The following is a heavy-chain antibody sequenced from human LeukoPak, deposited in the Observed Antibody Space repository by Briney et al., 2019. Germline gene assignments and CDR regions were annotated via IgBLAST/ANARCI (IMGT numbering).Heavy chain of an antibody. D-gene: IGHD6-19*01. CDR3: AKGMSSSWRSECALFDY. Sequence: GGSLRLSCAASGFTFSSYAMSWVRQAPGKGLEWVSAISGSGGSTYYADPVKGRFTISRDNSKNTLYLQMNSLRAEDTAVYYCAKGMSSSWRSECALFDYWGQGTLVTVSS. J-gene: IGHJ4*02. CDR2: ISGSGGST. CDR1: GFTFSSYA. V-gene: IGHV3-23*01.